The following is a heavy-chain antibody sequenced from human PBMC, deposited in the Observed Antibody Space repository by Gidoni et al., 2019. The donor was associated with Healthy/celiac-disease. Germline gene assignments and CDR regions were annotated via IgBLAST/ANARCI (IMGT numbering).Heavy chain of an antibody. CDR3: AREVVRGVIMGDFDY. CDR2: IIPIFGTA. D-gene: IGHD3-10*01. CDR1: GGTFSSYA. J-gene: IGHJ4*02. V-gene: IGHV1-69*01. Sequence: QVQLVQSGDEVKKPGSSVKVSCKASGGTFSSYAISWVRQAPGQGLEWMGGIIPIFGTANYAQKFQGRVTITADASTSTAYMELSSLRSEDTAVYYCAREVVRGVIMGDFDYWGQGTLVTVSS.